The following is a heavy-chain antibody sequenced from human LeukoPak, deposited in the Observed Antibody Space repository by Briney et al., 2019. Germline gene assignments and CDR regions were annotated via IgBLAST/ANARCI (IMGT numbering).Heavy chain of an antibody. CDR1: GFTFSSYE. Sequence: GGSLRLSCAASGFTFSSYEMNWVCQAPGKGLEWVSYISSSGSTIYYADSVKGRFTISRDNAKSSLYLQMNSLRAEDTALYYCAKGLYGSGSYYYYMDVWGKGTTVTISS. J-gene: IGHJ6*03. CDR2: ISSSGSTI. V-gene: IGHV3-48*03. CDR3: AKGLYGSGSYYYYMDV. D-gene: IGHD3-10*01.